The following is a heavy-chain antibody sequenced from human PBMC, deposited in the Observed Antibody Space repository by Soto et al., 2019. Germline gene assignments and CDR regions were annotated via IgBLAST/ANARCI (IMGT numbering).Heavy chain of an antibody. J-gene: IGHJ4*02. V-gene: IGHV1-24*01. CDR1: GHTLTKLS. Sequence: GASVKVSCKVSGHTLTKLSMHWVRQAPGKGLEWMGGFDPEDGETMYAQKFQGRVTLTEDTSTDTVFMELSSLKSEDTAVYYCATFPPKSDSGDCQDYFDYWGQGTLVTVPQ. CDR2: FDPEDGET. D-gene: IGHD4-17*01. CDR3: ATFPPKSDSGDCQDYFDY.